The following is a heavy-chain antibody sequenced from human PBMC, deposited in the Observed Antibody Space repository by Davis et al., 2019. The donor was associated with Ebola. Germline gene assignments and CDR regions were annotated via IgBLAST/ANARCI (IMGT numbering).Heavy chain of an antibody. Sequence: PGGSLRLSCAASGFTFSSYGMHWVRQAPGKGLEWVAVISYDGSNKYYADSVKGRFTISRDNAKNSLYLQMNSLRAEDTAVYYCARGLRGYSYGRIYYYYGMDVWGQGTTVTVSS. D-gene: IGHD5-18*01. CDR2: ISYDGSNK. V-gene: IGHV3-30*03. CDR3: ARGLRGYSYGRIYYYYGMDV. J-gene: IGHJ6*02. CDR1: GFTFSSYG.